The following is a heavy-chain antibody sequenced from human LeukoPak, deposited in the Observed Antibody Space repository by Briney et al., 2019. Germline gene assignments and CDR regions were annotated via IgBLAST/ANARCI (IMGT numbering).Heavy chain of an antibody. J-gene: IGHJ5*02. Sequence: LSGGSLRLSCAASGFTFSSNWMHWVRHAPGKGLVWVSRINSDGSSTIYADSVKGRFTISRDNAKNTLYLQMNILRAEDTAVYYCARAYSGNYYNWFDPWGQGTLVTVSS. D-gene: IGHD1-26*01. CDR1: GFTFSSNW. V-gene: IGHV3-74*01. CDR3: ARAYSGNYYNWFDP. CDR2: INSDGSST.